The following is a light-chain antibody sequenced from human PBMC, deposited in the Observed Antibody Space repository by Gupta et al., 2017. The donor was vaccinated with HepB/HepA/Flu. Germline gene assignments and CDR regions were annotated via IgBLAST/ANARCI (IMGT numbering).Light chain of an antibody. J-gene: IGKJ2*01. CDR3: QHEGSSPYT. CDR2: GAS. CDR1: QRVGSDY. Sequence: EIVLTQSPGTLSLSPGERGTLSCRARQRVGSDYLAWYQQKPGQVPRLLIYGASTRATGIPDRFSGSVSGTEFTLTINRREPEDFAVYYCQHEGSSPYTFGQGTQLDIK. V-gene: IGKV3-20*01.